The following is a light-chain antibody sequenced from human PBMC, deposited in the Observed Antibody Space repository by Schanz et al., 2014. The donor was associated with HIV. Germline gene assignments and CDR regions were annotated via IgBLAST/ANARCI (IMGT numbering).Light chain of an antibody. CDR2: DTS. CDR3: QQYDNSLWT. J-gene: IGKJ1*01. V-gene: IGKV3-20*01. CDR1: QSVSFK. Sequence: EIVLTQSPGTLSLSRGERATLSCRASQSVSFKLAWYQQKPGQAPRLLIYDTSGRATGIPDRFSGSGAGTDFTLTISRLEPEDFAVYYCQQYDNSLWTFGQGTKVQIK.